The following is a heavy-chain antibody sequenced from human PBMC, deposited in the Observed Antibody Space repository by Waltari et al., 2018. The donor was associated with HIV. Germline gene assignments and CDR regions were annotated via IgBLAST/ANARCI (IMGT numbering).Heavy chain of an antibody. J-gene: IGHJ4*02. CDR1: GFSFSSYW. D-gene: IGHD1-26*01. V-gene: IGHV3-74*03. CDR3: AREGATSGSYFFDC. Sequence: EVQLVESGGGLVQPGGSLRLSCAASGFSFSSYWMHWVRQAPGKGRVWVSRINSDVSRPEYADSVKGRFTISRDNAKNTLYLQMNSLRAEDTAVYFCAREGATSGSYFFDCWGQGTLVTVSS. CDR2: INSDVSRP.